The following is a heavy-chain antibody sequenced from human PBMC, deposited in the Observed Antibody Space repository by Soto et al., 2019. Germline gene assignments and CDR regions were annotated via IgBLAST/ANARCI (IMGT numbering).Heavy chain of an antibody. Sequence: QVQLVESGGGVVQPGRSLRLSCASSGFTFSSYGMHWVRQAPGKGLEWVAVISYDGSNKYYADSVKGRFTVSRDKSKNTMYLQMISLRDEDMAVYDCATIGSEWEPKWFDYWGQGTLVTVSS. CDR2: ISYDGSNK. CDR3: ATIGSEWEPKWFDY. V-gene: IGHV3-30*03. D-gene: IGHD1-26*01. J-gene: IGHJ4*02. CDR1: GFTFSSYG.